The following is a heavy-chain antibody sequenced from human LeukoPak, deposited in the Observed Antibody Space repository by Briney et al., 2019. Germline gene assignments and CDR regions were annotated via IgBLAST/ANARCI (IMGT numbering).Heavy chain of an antibody. V-gene: IGHV1-18*01. CDR3: ARDNHSGSWSWFDH. J-gene: IGHJ5*02. CDR2: ISAYSGHT. Sequence: ASVKVSCKASGYTFTNYGISWVRQAPGQGPEWMGWISAYSGHTNYAQKLQGRVTMTTDTSTSTAYMELRSLRSDDTAVYYCARDNHSGSWSWFDHWGQGTLVSVSA. D-gene: IGHD6-13*01. CDR1: GYTFTNYG.